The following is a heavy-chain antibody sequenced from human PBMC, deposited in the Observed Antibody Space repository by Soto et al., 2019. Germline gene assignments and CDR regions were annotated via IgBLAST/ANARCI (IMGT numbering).Heavy chain of an antibody. CDR2: ISHSGTT. Sequence: PSETLSLTCAVSGYSISREYYWGWIRQPPGKGLEWIGSISHSGTTYYKPSLKSRVTISLDTSKNQFSLKLTSVTAADTAVYYCARGLEYYDFWRYYSDYWAQATLVTVSS. D-gene: IGHD3-3*01. J-gene: IGHJ4*02. CDR1: GYSISREYY. V-gene: IGHV4-38-2*01. CDR3: ARGLEYYDFWRYYSDY.